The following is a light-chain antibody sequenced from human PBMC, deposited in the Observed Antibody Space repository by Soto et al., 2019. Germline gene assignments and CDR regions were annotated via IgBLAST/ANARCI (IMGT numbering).Light chain of an antibody. Sequence: QSVLTQPASVSGSPGQSITISCIGTSSDVGGYNFVSWYQQHPGKAPKVMIYDVSDRPSGVSDRFSGSKSGNTASLTISGLQAEDEADYYCCSYTGSSTLVFGGGTKVNVL. V-gene: IGLV2-14*01. CDR2: DVS. CDR3: CSYTGSSTLV. J-gene: IGLJ2*01. CDR1: SSDVGGYNF.